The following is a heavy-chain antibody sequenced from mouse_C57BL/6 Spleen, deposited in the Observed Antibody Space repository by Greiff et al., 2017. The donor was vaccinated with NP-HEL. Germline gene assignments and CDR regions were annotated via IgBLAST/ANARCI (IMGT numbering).Heavy chain of an antibody. Sequence: EVQVVESGGGLVQPGGSMKLSCAASGFTFSDAWMDWVRQSPEKGLEWVAEIRNKANNHATYYAESVKGRFTISRDDSKSSVYLQMNSLRAEDTGIYYCTLNYYGSSSWYFDVWGTGTTVTVSS. CDR2: IRNKANNHAT. CDR1: GFTFSDAW. D-gene: IGHD1-1*01. CDR3: TLNYYGSSSWYFDV. J-gene: IGHJ1*03. V-gene: IGHV6-6*01.